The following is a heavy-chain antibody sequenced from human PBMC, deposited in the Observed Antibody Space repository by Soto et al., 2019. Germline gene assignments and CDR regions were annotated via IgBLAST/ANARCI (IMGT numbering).Heavy chain of an antibody. CDR2: ISGSGGST. Sequence: AGGSLRLSCAASGFTFSNYAVSWVRQAQGKGLEWVSAISGSGGSTYYADSVKGRFTISRDNSKNTLYLQMNSLRAEDTAVYYCAKDVGGIYYYDSSGYYPFIYWGQGTLVTVSS. V-gene: IGHV3-23*01. D-gene: IGHD3-22*01. CDR1: GFTFSNYA. J-gene: IGHJ4*02. CDR3: AKDVGGIYYYDSSGYYPFIY.